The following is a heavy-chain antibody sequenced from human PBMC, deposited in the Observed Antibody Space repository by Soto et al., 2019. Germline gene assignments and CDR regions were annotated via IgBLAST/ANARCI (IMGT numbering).Heavy chain of an antibody. Sequence: SETLSLTCTVSGVSISSYYWSWIRQPPGKGLEWIGYIYYSGSTNYNPSLKSRVTISVDTSKNQFSLKLSSVTAADTAVYYCARERTGIAARDNHFDYWGQGTLVTVSS. CDR1: GVSISSYY. J-gene: IGHJ4*02. V-gene: IGHV4-59*01. CDR3: ARERTGIAARDNHFDY. CDR2: IYYSGST. D-gene: IGHD6-13*01.